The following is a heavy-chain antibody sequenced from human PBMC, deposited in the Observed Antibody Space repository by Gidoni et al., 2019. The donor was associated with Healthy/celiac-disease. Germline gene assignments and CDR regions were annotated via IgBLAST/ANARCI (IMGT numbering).Heavy chain of an antibody. J-gene: IGHJ3*02. V-gene: IGHV4-34*01. CDR3: ARVSYTKDAFDI. CDR1: GGSSSGYY. D-gene: IGHD2-2*02. CDR2: INHSGST. Sequence: QVQLQQWGAGLLKSSETLSVTSAVYGGSSSGYYWSWIRQPPGKGLEWIGEINHSGSTNYNPSLKSRVTISVDTSKNQFSLKLSSVTAADTAVYYCARVSYTKDAFDIWGQGTMVTVSS.